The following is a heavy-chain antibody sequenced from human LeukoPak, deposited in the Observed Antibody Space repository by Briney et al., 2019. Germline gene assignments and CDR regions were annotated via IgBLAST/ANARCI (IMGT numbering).Heavy chain of an antibody. J-gene: IGHJ4*02. Sequence: GGSLRLSCAASGFTFNNYAMNWVRQAPGKGLEWVSSISSSSSYIYYADSVKGRFTISRDNAKNSLYLQMNSLRAEDTAVYYCARDKDYSYGYFDYWGQGTLVTVSS. D-gene: IGHD5-18*01. CDR1: GFTFNNYA. V-gene: IGHV3-21*01. CDR3: ARDKDYSYGYFDY. CDR2: ISSSSSYI.